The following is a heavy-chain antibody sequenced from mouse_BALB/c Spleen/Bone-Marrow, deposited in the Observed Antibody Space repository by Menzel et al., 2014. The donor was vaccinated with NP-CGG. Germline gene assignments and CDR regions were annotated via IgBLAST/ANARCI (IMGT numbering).Heavy chain of an antibody. CDR2: IWAGGTT. V-gene: IGHV2-9*02. J-gene: IGHJ2*01. CDR3: AREGAYYRYIDY. CDR1: GFSLTTYG. Sequence: VQLQESGPGLVAPSQSLSITCTVFGFSLTTYGIHWVRQPPGKGLEWLGVIWAGGTTIYNSTLMSRLSISKDTSKSQVFLKMNSLQTDDTAIYYCAREGAYYRYIDYWGQGTTLTVSS. D-gene: IGHD2-14*01.